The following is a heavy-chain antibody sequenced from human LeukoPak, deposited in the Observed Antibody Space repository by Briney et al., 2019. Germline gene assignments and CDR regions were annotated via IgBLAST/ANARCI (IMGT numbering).Heavy chain of an antibody. CDR2: ISINSTI. Sequence: GGSLRLSCAASGFTLSSYSINWVRQAPGKGLEWVSYISINSTIYQAKSVKGRFTVARDNAKNSLYLQMNSLRAEDTAVYDCATAKFYSCGQGTLVTVSS. CDR1: GFTLSSYS. CDR3: ATAKFYS. J-gene: IGHJ4*02. V-gene: IGHV3-48*01.